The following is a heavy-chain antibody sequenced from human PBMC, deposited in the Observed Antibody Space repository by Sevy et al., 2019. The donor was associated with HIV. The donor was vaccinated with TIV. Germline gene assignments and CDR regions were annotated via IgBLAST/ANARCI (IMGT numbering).Heavy chain of an antibody. J-gene: IGHJ4*02. Sequence: SGPTLVNPTQTLTLTCTFSGISLSTSGMGVGWIRQPPGKALEWLALIDWDDDKRYSPSLKSRLTITKDTSRNQVVLTMTNMDPVHTATYYCAHWRAGDYVTNFDYWGQGTLVTVSS. V-gene: IGHV2-5*02. D-gene: IGHD4-17*01. CDR2: IDWDDDK. CDR3: AHWRAGDYVTNFDY. CDR1: GISLSTSGMG.